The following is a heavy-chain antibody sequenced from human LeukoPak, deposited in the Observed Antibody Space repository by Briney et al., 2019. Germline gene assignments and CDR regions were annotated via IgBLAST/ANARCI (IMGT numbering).Heavy chain of an antibody. V-gene: IGHV3-30*02. D-gene: IGHD3-3*01. CDR1: GFSFSTYG. CDR2: IRYDGNNK. J-gene: IGHJ4*02. CDR3: ARKGDSWSGNYKDYFED. Sequence: GGSLRLSCAASGFSFSTYGMHWVRQAPGKGLEWVAFIRYDGNNKFNGDSLKGRFTISRDNSKNTMYLQMNSLGAEDTAVYYCARKGDSWSGNYKDYFEDWGQGTLVTVSS.